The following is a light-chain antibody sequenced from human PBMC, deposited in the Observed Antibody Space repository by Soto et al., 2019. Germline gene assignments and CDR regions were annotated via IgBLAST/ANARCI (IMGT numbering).Light chain of an antibody. V-gene: IGKV3-20*01. CDR2: GAS. J-gene: IGKJ1*01. CDR3: QQYGSSPWT. CDR1: QSVGSSY. Sequence: EIVMTQSPGTLSLSPGERATLSCRASQSVGSSYLAWYQQKPGQAPRLIIYGASSRATGVPDRFSGSGSGTDFTLTISSLEPEDFAMYYCQQYGSSPWTFGQGTKVEIK.